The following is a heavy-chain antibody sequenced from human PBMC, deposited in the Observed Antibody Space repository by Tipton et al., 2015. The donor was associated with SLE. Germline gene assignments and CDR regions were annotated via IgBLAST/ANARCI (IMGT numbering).Heavy chain of an antibody. J-gene: IGHJ4*02. D-gene: IGHD1-26*01. V-gene: IGHV4-38-2*02. CDR1: AYSISSGYY. CDR2: VYHTGST. Sequence: TLSLTCIVSAYSISSGYYWAWIRQPPGKGLEWIGCVYHTGSTYYNLSLKSRVTISVDTSKNQFSLKLTSVTAADTAVYYCARQWGSLDYWGQGTLVTVSS. CDR3: ARQWGSLDY.